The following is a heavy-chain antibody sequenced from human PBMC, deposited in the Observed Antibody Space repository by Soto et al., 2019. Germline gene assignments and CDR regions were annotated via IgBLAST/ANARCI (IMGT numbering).Heavy chain of an antibody. V-gene: IGHV3-74*01. CDR1: GFTFSSYW. CDR2: TSADGSSR. J-gene: IGHJ4*02. CDR3: ARGTVGLSDY. D-gene: IGHD4-4*01. Sequence: GPLRLSCAASGFTFSSYWMHWVRQGPGKGLVWVSRTSADGSSRTHADSVKGRFTISRDIAKNTLYLQMDSLRAEDTAVYYCARGTVGLSDYWGQGT.